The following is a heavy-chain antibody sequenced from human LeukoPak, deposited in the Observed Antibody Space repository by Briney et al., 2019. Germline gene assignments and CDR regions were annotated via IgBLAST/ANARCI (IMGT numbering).Heavy chain of an antibody. CDR1: GYTFTSYG. CDR3: ARASWQWLDAGDFDY. D-gene: IGHD6-19*01. CDR2: ISAYNGNT. J-gene: IGHJ4*02. V-gene: IGHV1-18*01. Sequence: GASVKVSCKASGYTFTSYGISWVRQAPGQGLEWMGWISAYNGNTNYAQKLQGRVTMTTDTSTSKAYMELRSLRSDDTAVYYCARASWQWLDAGDFDYWGQGTLVTVSS.